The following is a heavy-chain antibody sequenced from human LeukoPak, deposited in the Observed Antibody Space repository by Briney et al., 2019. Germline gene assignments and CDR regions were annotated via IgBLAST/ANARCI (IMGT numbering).Heavy chain of an antibody. CDR2: INHSGST. CDR3: AGCTPMATNYYFDY. Sequence: SETLSLTRAVYGGSFSDYYWSCVRQPPGKGLECIGEINHSGSTNYNPSLKSRVTISVDTSKNQFTLKLRSVTAADTAVDYCAGCTPMATNYYFDYWGQGTLVTVSS. D-gene: IGHD5-18*01. J-gene: IGHJ4*02. CDR1: GGSFSDYY. V-gene: IGHV4-34*01.